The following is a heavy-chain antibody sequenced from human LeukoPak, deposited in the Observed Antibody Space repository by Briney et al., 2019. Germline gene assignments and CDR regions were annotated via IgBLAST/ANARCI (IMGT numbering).Heavy chain of an antibody. CDR1: GFTFSNAW. D-gene: IGHD2-15*01. CDR3: TTTYCSGGSCYSFDVRY. J-gene: IGHJ4*02. CDR2: IKSKTDGGTT. Sequence: GGSLRLSCAASGFTFSNAWMSWVRQAPGKGLEWVGRIKSKTDGGTTDYAAPVKGRFTISRDDSKNTLFLQMNSLKTEDTAVYYSTTTYCSGGSCYSFDVRYWGQGTLVTVSS. V-gene: IGHV3-15*01.